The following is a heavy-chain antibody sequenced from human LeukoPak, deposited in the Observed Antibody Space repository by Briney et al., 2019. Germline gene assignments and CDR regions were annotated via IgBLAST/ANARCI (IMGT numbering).Heavy chain of an antibody. V-gene: IGHV1-24*01. CDR2: FDPEDGET. D-gene: IGHD3-10*01. CDR1: GYTLTELS. J-gene: IGHJ4*02. Sequence: ASVKVSCKVSGYTLTELSMHWVRQAPGEGLEWMGGFDPEDGETIYAQKFQGRVTMTEDTSTDTAYMELSSLRSEDTAVYYCATGYYGSGSYDYWGQGTLVTVSS. CDR3: ATGYYGSGSYDY.